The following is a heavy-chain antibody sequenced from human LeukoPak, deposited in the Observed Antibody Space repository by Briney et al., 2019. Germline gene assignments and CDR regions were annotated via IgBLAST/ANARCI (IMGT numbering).Heavy chain of an antibody. D-gene: IGHD3-22*01. J-gene: IGHJ4*02. V-gene: IGHV4-59*01. Sequence: PSETLSLTCTVSGGSISSYYWSWIRQPPRKGLEWLGYIYYSGSTNYKPSLKSRVTISTSKNQFSLKLSSVPAADTAVYYYARNYYDSSDYEYYFDYWGQGTLVTVSS. CDR3: ARNYYDSSDYEYYFDY. CDR2: IYYSGST. CDR1: GGSISSYY.